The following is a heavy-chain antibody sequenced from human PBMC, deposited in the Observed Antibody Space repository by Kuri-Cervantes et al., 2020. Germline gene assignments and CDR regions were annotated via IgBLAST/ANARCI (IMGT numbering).Heavy chain of an antibody. J-gene: IGHJ4*02. Sequence: GESLKISCAVSGGPISSSNWWSWVRQPPGKGLEWVGRIKSETNGGTTDYAAPVKGRFTISRDDSENTLYLQMNRLKTDDTAVYYCTTIFYYDRSDPFDFWGQGTLVTVSS. V-gene: IGHV3-15*01. D-gene: IGHD3-22*01. CDR1: GGPISSSNW. CDR2: IKSETNGGTT. CDR3: TTIFYYDRSDPFDF.